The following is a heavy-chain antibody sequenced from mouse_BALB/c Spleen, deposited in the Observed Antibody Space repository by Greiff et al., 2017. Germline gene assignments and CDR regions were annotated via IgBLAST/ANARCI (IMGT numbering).Heavy chain of an antibody. Sequence: VQLQQSGAELARPGASVKLSCKASGYTFTSYWMQWVKQRPGQGLEWIGAIYPGDGDTRYTQKFKGKATLTADKSSSTAYMQLSSLASEDSAVYYCARELGRYAMDYWGQGTSVTVSS. CDR2: IYPGDGDT. V-gene: IGHV1-87*01. CDR3: ARELGRYAMDY. D-gene: IGHD4-1*01. CDR1: GYTFTSYW. J-gene: IGHJ4*01.